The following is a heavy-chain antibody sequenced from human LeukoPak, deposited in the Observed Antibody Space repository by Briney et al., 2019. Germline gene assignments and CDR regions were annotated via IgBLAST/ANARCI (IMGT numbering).Heavy chain of an antibody. CDR3: ARANTGIQLWLGPYYYYYYMDV. D-gene: IGHD5-18*01. CDR2: IIPIFGTA. V-gene: IGHV1-69*13. CDR1: GGTFSSYA. Sequence: SVKVSCKASGGTFSSYAISWVRQAPGQGLEWMGGIIPIFGTANYAQKFQGRVTITADESTSTAYMELSSLRSEDTAVYYCARANTGIQLWLGPYYYYYYMDVWGKGTTVTISS. J-gene: IGHJ6*03.